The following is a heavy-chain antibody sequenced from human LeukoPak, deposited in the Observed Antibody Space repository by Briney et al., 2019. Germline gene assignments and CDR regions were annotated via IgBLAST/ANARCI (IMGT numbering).Heavy chain of an antibody. Sequence: SETLSLTCTVSGGSTSNYYWSWIRQPPGKGLEWIASFYRSGSTNYNPSYSPSLKSRVTISVDTSKNQFSLKLTSVTAADTAVYYCARGSYDSSGYYWAYYFDYWGQGTLVTVSS. D-gene: IGHD3-22*01. J-gene: IGHJ4*02. CDR1: GGSTSNYY. CDR3: ARGSYDSSGYYWAYYFDY. CDR2: FYRSGST. V-gene: IGHV4-59*01.